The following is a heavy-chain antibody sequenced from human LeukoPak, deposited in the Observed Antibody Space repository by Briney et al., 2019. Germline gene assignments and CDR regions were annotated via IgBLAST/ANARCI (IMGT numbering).Heavy chain of an antibody. J-gene: IGHJ4*02. CDR1: GDSISNNNYY. D-gene: IGHD2-8*02. CDR2: IYYSGTT. V-gene: IGHV4-39*07. Sequence: PSETLSLTCTVSGDSISNNNYYWGWIRQPPGKGLEWIGTIYYSGTTYYNPSLKSRVAISVDTSRNQFSLRLNSITAADTAVYYCASRYSTGLHFDFWGQGTLVPVSS. CDR3: ASRYSTGLHFDF.